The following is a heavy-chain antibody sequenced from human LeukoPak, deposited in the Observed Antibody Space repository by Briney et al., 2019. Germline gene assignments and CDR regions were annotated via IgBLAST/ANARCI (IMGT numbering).Heavy chain of an antibody. D-gene: IGHD6-6*01. CDR2: IYYSGST. V-gene: IGHV4-59*01. J-gene: IGHJ4*02. CDR3: ARGGSSSGRIDY. CDR1: GGSISSYY. Sequence: SETLSLTCTVSGGSISSYYWSWIRQPPGKGLEWIGYIYYSGSTNYNPSLKSRVTISVDTSKNQFSLKLSSVTAADAAVYYCARGGSSSGRIDYWGQGTLVTVSS.